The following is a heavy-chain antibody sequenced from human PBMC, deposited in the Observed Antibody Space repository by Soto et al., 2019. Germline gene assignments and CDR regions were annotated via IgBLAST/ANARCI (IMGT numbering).Heavy chain of an antibody. CDR1: GGSISNYY. CDR2: IYYSGST. CDR3: ARAVLPATAPFDY. D-gene: IGHD2-2*01. V-gene: IGHV4-59*01. J-gene: IGHJ4*02. Sequence: QVQLQESGPRLVKPSETLSLTCIVSGGSISNYYWSWIRQPPGKGLEWIGYIYYSGSTNYNPSLPRRVTISVDTSKNQFSLKLSSVTAADTAVYYCARAVLPATAPFDYWGQGTLVTVSS.